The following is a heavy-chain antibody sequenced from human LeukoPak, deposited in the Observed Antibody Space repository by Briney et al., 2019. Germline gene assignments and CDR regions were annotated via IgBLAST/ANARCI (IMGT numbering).Heavy chain of an antibody. D-gene: IGHD2-15*01. J-gene: IGHJ6*02. CDR2: ISVYNGNT. CDR3: AMGYCSGGRCYDILNYQYGMDV. Sequence: ASVKVSCKASGYTFTSYGVSWVRQAPGQGPEWMGWISVYNGNTNYAQRLQGRVTMTTDTSTSTAYMELRSLRSDDTAVYYCAMGYCSGGRCYDILNYQYGMDVWGQGTTVTVSS. CDR1: GYTFTSYG. V-gene: IGHV1-18*01.